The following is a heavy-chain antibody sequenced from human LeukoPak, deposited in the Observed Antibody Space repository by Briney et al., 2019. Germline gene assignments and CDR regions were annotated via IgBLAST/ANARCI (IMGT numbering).Heavy chain of an antibody. Sequence: ASVKVSCKASGYTFTSYYIHWVRQAPGQGLEWMGIIDPSGGSTSYAQKFQGRVTMTRDTSTSTVYMELSSLRSEDTAVYYCARDRRFWGPDYYGMDVWGQGTAVTVSS. CDR1: GYTFTSYY. CDR2: IDPSGGST. CDR3: ARDRRFWGPDYYGMDV. D-gene: IGHD3-16*01. J-gene: IGHJ6*02. V-gene: IGHV1-46*01.